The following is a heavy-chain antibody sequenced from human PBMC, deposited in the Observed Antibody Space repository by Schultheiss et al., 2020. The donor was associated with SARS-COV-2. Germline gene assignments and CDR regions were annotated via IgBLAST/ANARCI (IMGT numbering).Heavy chain of an antibody. Sequence: SVKVSCKASGYTFTSYGISWVRQAPGQGLEWMGGIIPILGIANYAQKFQGRVTITADKSTSTAYMELSSLRSEDTAVYYCATHHPSTARTYAMDVWGQGTTVTVSS. CDR1: GYTFTSYG. CDR3: ATHHPSTARTYAMDV. V-gene: IGHV1-69*04. J-gene: IGHJ6*02. CDR2: IIPILGIA.